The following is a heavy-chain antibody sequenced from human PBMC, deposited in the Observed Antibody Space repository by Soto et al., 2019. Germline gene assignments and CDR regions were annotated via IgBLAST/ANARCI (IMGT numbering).Heavy chain of an antibody. J-gene: IGHJ4*02. D-gene: IGHD6-19*01. CDR2: IYHSGST. Sequence: PSETLSLTCAVSGGSISSSNWWSWVRQPPGKGLEWIGEIYHSGSTNYNPSLKSRVTISVDKSKNQFSLKLSSVTAADTAVYYCARVGGMVSGLYYFDYWGQGTLVTV. CDR3: ARVGGMVSGLYYFDY. V-gene: IGHV4-4*02. CDR1: GGSISSSNW.